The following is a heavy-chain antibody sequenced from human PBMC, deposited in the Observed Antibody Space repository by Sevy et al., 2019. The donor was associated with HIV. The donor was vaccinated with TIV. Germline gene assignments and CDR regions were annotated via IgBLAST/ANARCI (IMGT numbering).Heavy chain of an antibody. J-gene: IGHJ4*02. CDR1: VFDFSIYS. Sequence: GGSLRLSCAASVFDFSIYSMSWVRQAPGKGLEWVSTLSFGCGKINYADSVKGRFTISRDNSKSSVYLQMNNMRVEDTAVYYCAREGGTKPHDYWGQGTLVTVSS. D-gene: IGHD1-26*01. CDR3: AREGGTKPHDY. CDR2: LSFGCGKI. V-gene: IGHV3-23*01.